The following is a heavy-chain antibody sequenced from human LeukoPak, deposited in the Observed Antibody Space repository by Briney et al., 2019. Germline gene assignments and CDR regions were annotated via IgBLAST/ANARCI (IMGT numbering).Heavy chain of an antibody. Sequence: TASETLSLTCAVYGGSFSGYYWSWIRQPPGKGLEWIGEIDHRGRTNSNASLKSRVTVSVDTSKNQFSLRLSSVTAADTAVYYCARKSIVDAGRKPYDYWDQGTLVTVSS. J-gene: IGHJ4*02. V-gene: IGHV4-34*01. CDR1: GGSFSGYY. CDR3: ARKSIVDAGRKPYDY. CDR2: IDHRGRT. D-gene: IGHD6-13*01.